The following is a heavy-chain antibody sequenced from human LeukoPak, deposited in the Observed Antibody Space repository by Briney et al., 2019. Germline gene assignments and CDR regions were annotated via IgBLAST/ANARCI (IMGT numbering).Heavy chain of an antibody. CDR2: ISGSGGST. D-gene: IGHD3-10*01. CDR3: ARDPGGGSGSLAWGGYYYYGMDV. V-gene: IGHV3-23*01. J-gene: IGHJ6*02. Sequence: GGSLRLSCAASGFTFSSYAMSWVRQAPGKGLEWVSAISGSGGSTYYADSVKGRFTISRDNAKNSLYLQMNSLRAEDTAVYYCARDPGGGSGSLAWGGYYYYGMDVWGQGTTVTVSS. CDR1: GFTFSSYA.